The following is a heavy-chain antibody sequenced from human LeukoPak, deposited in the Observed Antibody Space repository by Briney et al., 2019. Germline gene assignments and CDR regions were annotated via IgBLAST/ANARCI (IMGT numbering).Heavy chain of an antibody. CDR1: GFSCSSYA. V-gene: IGHV3-23*01. CDR2: ISGSGGST. D-gene: IGHD1-26*01. J-gene: IGHJ4*02. Sequence: GGSLRLSCAASGFSCSSYAMSWVRQAPGKGLEWVSAISGSGGSTYYADSVKGRFTISRDNSKNTLYLQMNSLRAEDTAVYYCAKDRAAALPNDYWGQGTLVTVSS. CDR3: AKDRAAALPNDY.